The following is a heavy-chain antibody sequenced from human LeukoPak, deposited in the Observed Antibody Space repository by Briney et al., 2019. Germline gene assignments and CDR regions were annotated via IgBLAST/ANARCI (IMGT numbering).Heavy chain of an antibody. D-gene: IGHD6-13*01. CDR1: GFTFSSYG. J-gene: IGHJ4*02. Sequence: PGGSLRLSCAASGFTFSSYGMHWVRQAPGKGLEWVAVIWYDGSNKYYADSVKGRFTISRDNSKNTLYLQMKSLRAEDTAVYYSARVSRNCWYEGDYWGQGTLVTVSS. CDR2: IWYDGSNK. V-gene: IGHV3-33*01. CDR3: ARVSRNCWYEGDY.